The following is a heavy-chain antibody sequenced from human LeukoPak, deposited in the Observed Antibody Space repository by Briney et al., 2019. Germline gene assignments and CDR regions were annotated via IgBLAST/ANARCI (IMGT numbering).Heavy chain of an antibody. CDR3: AKGSSWSGSYYYYGMDV. Sequence: ASVKVSCKASGYTFTSYGISWVRQAPGQGLEWMGWISAYNGNTNYAQKLQGRVTMTTDTATSTAYMELRSLRSDDTAVYYCAKGSSWSGSYYYYGMDVWGQGTTVTVS. D-gene: IGHD6-13*01. V-gene: IGHV1-18*01. CDR2: ISAYNGNT. J-gene: IGHJ6*02. CDR1: GYTFTSYG.